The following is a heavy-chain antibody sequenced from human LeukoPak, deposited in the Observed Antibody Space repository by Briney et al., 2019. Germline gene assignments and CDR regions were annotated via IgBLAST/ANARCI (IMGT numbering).Heavy chain of an antibody. Sequence: GGSLRLSCAASGFTLSNYGMHWVRQAPGKGLEWVALILYDGTNTYYADSVKGRFTISRDNSKNTLYLRMNSLRPEDTAVYHCAKDQNSLGSGSNAIDYWGQGTLVTVSS. CDR3: AKDQNSLGSGSNAIDY. CDR2: ILYDGTNT. D-gene: IGHD3-10*01. J-gene: IGHJ4*02. CDR1: GFTLSNYG. V-gene: IGHV3-30*02.